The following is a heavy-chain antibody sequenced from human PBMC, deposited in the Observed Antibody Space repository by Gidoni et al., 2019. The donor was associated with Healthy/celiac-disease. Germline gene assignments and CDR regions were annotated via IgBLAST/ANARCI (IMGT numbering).Heavy chain of an antibody. CDR3: ARDQDCSSTSCYGMDV. CDR1: GFTFSSYW. D-gene: IGHD2-2*01. J-gene: IGHJ6*02. Sequence: EVQLVESGGGLVQPGGSLRLSWAASGFTFSSYWMHWVRQAPGKGLLWVSRINSDGLRTRYADSVKVRFTISRDNAKNTLYLQMNSLRAEDTAVYYCARDQDCSSTSCYGMDVWGQGTTVTVSS. CDR2: INSDGLRT. V-gene: IGHV3-74*01.